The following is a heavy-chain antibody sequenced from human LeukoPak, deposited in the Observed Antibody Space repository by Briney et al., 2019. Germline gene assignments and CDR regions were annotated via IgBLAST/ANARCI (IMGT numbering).Heavy chain of an antibody. D-gene: IGHD3-22*01. CDR1: GLSTPYYA. J-gene: IGHJ4*02. Sequence: PGGSLRVSCAASGLSTPYYAMSWVRQAPGKGLEWVSGITGDSTPYYTDSVRGRFTISRDNSKNTMSLEMNSLTFEDTAIYYCAKDYIYADGYWDFDYWGQGILVTVSS. CDR3: AKDYIYADGYWDFDY. CDR2: ITGDSTP. V-gene: IGHV3-23*01.